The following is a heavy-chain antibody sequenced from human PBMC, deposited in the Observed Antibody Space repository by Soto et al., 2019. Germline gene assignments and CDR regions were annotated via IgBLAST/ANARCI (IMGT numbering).Heavy chain of an antibody. CDR1: GYTFTSYY. CDR2: INPSGGST. Sequence: QVQLVQSGAEVKKPGASVKVSCKASGYTFTSYYMHWVRQAPGQGLEWMGIINPSGGSTSYAQKFQGRVTMTRDTATSTVYMGLSSRTSEATAVYYCPLGDSSGRSRYYHYYGTDAWGQGTTAPVSS. V-gene: IGHV1-46*01. J-gene: IGHJ6*02. D-gene: IGHD6-19*01. CDR3: PLGDSSGRSRYYHYYGTDA.